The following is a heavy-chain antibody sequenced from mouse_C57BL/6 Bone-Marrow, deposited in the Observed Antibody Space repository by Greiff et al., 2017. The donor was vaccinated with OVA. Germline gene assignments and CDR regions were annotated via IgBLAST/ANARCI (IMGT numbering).Heavy chain of an antibody. D-gene: IGHD1-1*01. CDR2: IDPSDSYT. CDR3: AVFITTVVPWYFDV. Sequence: QVQLQQPGAELVMPGASVKLSCKASGYTFTSYWMHWVKQRPGQGLEWIGEIDPSDSYTNYNQKFKGKSTLTVDKSSSTAYMQLSSLTSEDSAVYYCAVFITTVVPWYFDVWGTGTTVTVSS. V-gene: IGHV1-69*01. CDR1: GYTFTSYW. J-gene: IGHJ1*03.